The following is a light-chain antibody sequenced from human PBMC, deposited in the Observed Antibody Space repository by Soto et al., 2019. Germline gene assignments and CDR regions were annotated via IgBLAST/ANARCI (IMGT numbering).Light chain of an antibody. CDR2: GAS. Sequence: EIVMTQSPATLSVSPGERATLSCRASQSVSSNLAWYQQKPGQAPRLLIYGASTRATGIPARFSGSGSGTEFTLTISSLQSEDFAVYYCQQYNNWPLMYTFGQGNKREIK. J-gene: IGKJ2*01. CDR3: QQYNNWPLMYT. CDR1: QSVSSN. V-gene: IGKV3-15*01.